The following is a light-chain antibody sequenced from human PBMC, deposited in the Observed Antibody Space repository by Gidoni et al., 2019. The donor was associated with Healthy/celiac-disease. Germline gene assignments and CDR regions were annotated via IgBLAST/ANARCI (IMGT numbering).Light chain of an antibody. CDR3: QQYDNLLT. CDR2: DAS. V-gene: IGKV1-33*01. CDR1: QDISNY. J-gene: IGKJ4*01. Sequence: EIQMTQSPSSLSASVGDRVTITCQASQDISNYLNWYQQKPGKAPKLLIYDASNLETGVPSRFSGSGSGTDFTFTISSLHPADIATYYCQQYDNLLTFGGGTKVEIK.